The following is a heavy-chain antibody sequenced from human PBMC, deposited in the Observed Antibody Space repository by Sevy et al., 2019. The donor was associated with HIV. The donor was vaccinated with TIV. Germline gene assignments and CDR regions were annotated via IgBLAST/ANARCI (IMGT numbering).Heavy chain of an antibody. CDR3: AKGYYYYASSGTPLDY. CDR1: GFTFRSYT. V-gene: IGHV3-23*01. Sequence: GGSLRLSCVVSGFTFRSYTMNWVRQAPGKGLEWVSTITGSGAKIYYADSVKGRFTISRDNSRNTLYLQMSSLRAADTAVYYCAKGYYYYASSGTPLDYWGQGTLVTVSS. J-gene: IGHJ4*02. CDR2: ITGSGAKI. D-gene: IGHD3-22*01.